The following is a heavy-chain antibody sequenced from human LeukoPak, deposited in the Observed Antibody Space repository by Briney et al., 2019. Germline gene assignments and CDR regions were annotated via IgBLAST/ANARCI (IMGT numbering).Heavy chain of an antibody. CDR1: GFTFSSYA. CDR3: AKGYGDYAPGPDCYFDY. Sequence: PGGSLRLSCAASGFTFSSYAMSWVRQAPGKGLEWVSAISGSGGSTYYADSVKGRFTISRDNSKNTLYLQMNSLRAEDTAVYYCAKGYGDYAPGPDCYFDYWGQGTLVTVSS. D-gene: IGHD4-17*01. J-gene: IGHJ4*02. V-gene: IGHV3-23*01. CDR2: ISGSGGST.